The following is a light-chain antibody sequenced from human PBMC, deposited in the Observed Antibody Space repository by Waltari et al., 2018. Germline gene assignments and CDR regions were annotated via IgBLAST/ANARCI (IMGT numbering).Light chain of an antibody. Sequence: QSALTQPASVSGSPGQSITISCTGTSSDVGGYAFVSWFQQHPGKAPKVMIYGVSNRPSGVSDRFSASKSGVTASLTISGLQAEDEADYYCSSYTSSNTFVFGTGTKVTVL. CDR1: SSDVGGYAF. V-gene: IGLV2-14*03. J-gene: IGLJ1*01. CDR3: SSYTSSNTFV. CDR2: GVS.